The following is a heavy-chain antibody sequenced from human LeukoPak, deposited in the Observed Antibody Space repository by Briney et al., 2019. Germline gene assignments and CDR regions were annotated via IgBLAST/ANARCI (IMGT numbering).Heavy chain of an antibody. D-gene: IGHD1-26*01. V-gene: IGHV5-51*01. CDR1: GYSFTSYW. CDR2: IYPGDSDT. CDR3: ARRMGTGSYTDAFDI. J-gene: IGHJ3*02. Sequence: GESLKISCKGSGYSFTSYWIGWVRQMPGKGLEWMGIIYPGDSDTRYSPSFQGQVTISADKSISTAYLQWSSLKASDTAMYYCARRMGTGSYTDAFDIWGQGTMVTVSS.